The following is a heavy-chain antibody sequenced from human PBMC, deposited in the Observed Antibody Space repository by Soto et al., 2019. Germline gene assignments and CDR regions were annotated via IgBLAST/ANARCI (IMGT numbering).Heavy chain of an antibody. J-gene: IGHJ6*02. D-gene: IGHD3-3*01. Sequence: EVQLLESGGGLVQPGGSLRLSCAASGFSFGSYAMSWVRQAPGKGLEWVSAISGSGGSTYYADSVKGRFTISRDNSKNTLYLHMNSLRAEDTAVYYCAKDNFNRRYSYYGMDVRGQGTTVTVSS. V-gene: IGHV3-23*01. CDR3: AKDNFNRRYSYYGMDV. CDR2: ISGSGGST. CDR1: GFSFGSYA.